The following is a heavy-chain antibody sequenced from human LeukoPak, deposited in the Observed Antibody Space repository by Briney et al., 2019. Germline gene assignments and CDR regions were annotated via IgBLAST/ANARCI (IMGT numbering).Heavy chain of an antibody. CDR1: GFPFSSYG. Sequence: GRSLRLSCAASGFPFSSYGMHWVRQAPGKGLEWVAVISYDGSNKYYADSVKGRFTISRDNSKNTLYLQMNSLRAEDTAVYYCAKAQGVVVPAAMRSYYYGMDVWGQGTTVTVSS. J-gene: IGHJ6*02. V-gene: IGHV3-30*18. CDR2: ISYDGSNK. D-gene: IGHD2-2*01. CDR3: AKAQGVVVPAAMRSYYYGMDV.